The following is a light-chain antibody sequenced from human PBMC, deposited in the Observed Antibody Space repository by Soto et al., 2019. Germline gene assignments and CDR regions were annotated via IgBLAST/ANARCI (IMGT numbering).Light chain of an antibody. CDR1: QSVSSL. V-gene: IGKV3-15*01. CDR2: DTS. Sequence: IALTQSPATLSVSPGARATLSGMASQSVSSLLAWYQQKPRQAPRLLIYDTSTRATGIPARFSGSGSGTDFTLTISSLQSEDFAIYYCQQYNIWPYTFGQGTKVDI. J-gene: IGKJ2*01. CDR3: QQYNIWPYT.